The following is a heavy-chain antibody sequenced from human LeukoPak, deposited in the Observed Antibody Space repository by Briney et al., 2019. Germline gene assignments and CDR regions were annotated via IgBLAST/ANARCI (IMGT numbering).Heavy chain of an antibody. CDR3: AGLLIVGATDY. J-gene: IGHJ4*02. D-gene: IGHD1-26*01. Sequence: ASVKVSCKASGCTFTGYYMHWVRQAPGQGLEWMGWINPNSGSTNYAQKFQGRVTMTRDTSISTAYMELSRLRSDDTAVYYCAGLLIVGATDYWGQGTLVTVSS. CDR1: GCTFTGYY. CDR2: INPNSGST. V-gene: IGHV1-2*02.